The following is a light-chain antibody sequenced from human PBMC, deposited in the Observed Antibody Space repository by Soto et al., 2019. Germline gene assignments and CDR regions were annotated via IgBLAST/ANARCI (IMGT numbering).Light chain of an antibody. Sequence: EIVLTQSPGTLSLSPGERATLSCRASQSVSSSFLAWYQQKPGQAPRLLIYGASSRATGIPDRFSGSGSGTDFTLTISRLEPEGVAVYYCQQYGSSPLTFGEGTKVEIK. CDR3: QQYGSSPLT. V-gene: IGKV3-20*01. CDR2: GAS. CDR1: QSVSSSF. J-gene: IGKJ4*01.